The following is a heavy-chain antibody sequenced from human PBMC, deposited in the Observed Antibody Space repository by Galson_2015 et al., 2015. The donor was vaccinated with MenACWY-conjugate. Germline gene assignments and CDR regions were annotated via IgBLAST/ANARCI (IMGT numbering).Heavy chain of an antibody. V-gene: IGHV1-3*01. CDR2: INAGNGNT. D-gene: IGHD2-15*01. CDR1: GFTFTSYA. Sequence: SVKVSCKASGFTFTSYAMHWVRQAPGQRLEWMGWINAGNGNTKYSQKFQGRVTITRDTSASTAYMEMSSLRSEDTAVYYCARESIGVVVVAATPDNWFDPWGQGTLVTVSS. CDR3: ARESIGVVVVAATPDNWFDP. J-gene: IGHJ5*02.